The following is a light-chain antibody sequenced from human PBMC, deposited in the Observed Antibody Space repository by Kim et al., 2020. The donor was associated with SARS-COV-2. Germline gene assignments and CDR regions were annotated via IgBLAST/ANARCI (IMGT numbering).Light chain of an antibody. V-gene: IGKV3-20*01. CDR1: HSFRSDY. J-gene: IGKJ1*01. CDR2: GAS. CDR3: QQFHILPWT. Sequence: SPDESAILSRRASHSFRSDYLAWCPQRPGQAPRLLIYGASNRATGNPDRFSGGGSGTDFSLAISRLWPEDFAVYFCQQFHILPWTFGRGTKVDIK.